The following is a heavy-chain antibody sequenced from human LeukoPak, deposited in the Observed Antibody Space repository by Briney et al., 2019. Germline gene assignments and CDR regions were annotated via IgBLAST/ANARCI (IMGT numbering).Heavy chain of an antibody. CDR3: AKGWMAAAGTMAR. CDR2: ISGSGSST. D-gene: IGHD6-13*01. CDR1: GLTFSNYG. V-gene: IGHV3-23*01. Sequence: PGGSLRLSCAASGLTFSNYGMSWVRQAPGKGLEWVSAISGSGSSTYYIDSLKGRFTVSRDNSKDTLYLQMNSLRTEDTALYYCAKGWMAAAGTMARWGQGTLVTVSS. J-gene: IGHJ4*02.